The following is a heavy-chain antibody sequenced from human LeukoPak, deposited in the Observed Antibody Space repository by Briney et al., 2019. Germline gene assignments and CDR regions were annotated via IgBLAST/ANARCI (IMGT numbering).Heavy chain of an antibody. D-gene: IGHD2/OR15-2a*01. CDR2: IYYSGST. CDR3: ARGLSRWDAFDI. CDR1: GGSISSYY. J-gene: IGHJ3*02. Sequence: KPSETLSLTCTVSGGSISSYYWSWIRQPPGKGLEWIGYIYYSGSTNYNPSLKSRVTISVDTSKNQFSLKLSSVTVADTAVYYCARGLSRWDAFDIWGQGTMVTVSS. V-gene: IGHV4-59*01.